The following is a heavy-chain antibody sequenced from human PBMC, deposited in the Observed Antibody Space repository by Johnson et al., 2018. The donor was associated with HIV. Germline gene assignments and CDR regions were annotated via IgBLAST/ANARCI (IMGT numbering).Heavy chain of an antibody. CDR2: ISYDGSNK. CDR3: ASATGSWMDAVDI. Sequence: QVQLVESGGGVVQPGRSLRLSCAASGFTFSSYAMHWVRQAPGKGLEWVAVISYDGSNKYYADSVKGRFTISRDNSKNTLYLQMNSLRAEDTAVYYCASATGSWMDAVDIWGQGTMVTVSS. V-gene: IGHV3-30*04. J-gene: IGHJ3*02. D-gene: IGHD2-2*03. CDR1: GFTFSSYA.